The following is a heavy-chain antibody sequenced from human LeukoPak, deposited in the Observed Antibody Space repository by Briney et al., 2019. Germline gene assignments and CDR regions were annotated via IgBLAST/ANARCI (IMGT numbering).Heavy chain of an antibody. CDR3: VKEVPGTTIYH. J-gene: IGHJ4*02. V-gene: IGHV3-66*01. CDR2: VFRGDAT. D-gene: IGHD4-11*01. Sequence: GGSLRLSCVASGFIVSDNYMSWVRQAPGKGLEWVSVVFRGDATYHADSVKGRFTISRDTSKDTVYLQMNSLTAEDTAVYYCVKEVPGTTIYHWGQGTLVTVSS. CDR1: GFIVSDNY.